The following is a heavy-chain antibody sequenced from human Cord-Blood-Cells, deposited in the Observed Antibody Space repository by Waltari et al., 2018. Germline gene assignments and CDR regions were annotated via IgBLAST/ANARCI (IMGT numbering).Heavy chain of an antibody. CDR3: ARASYYYGSGSYGSDY. Sequence: QVQLQQWGAGLLKPSETLSLTCAVYGGSFSGYYWSWIRQPPGKGLEWIGEINHSGSPNYNPSLKSRVTISVDTSKNQFSLKLSSVTAADTAVYYCARASYYYGSGSYGSDYWGQGTLVTVSS. D-gene: IGHD3-10*01. CDR1: GGSFSGYY. J-gene: IGHJ4*02. CDR2: INHSGSP. V-gene: IGHV4-34*01.